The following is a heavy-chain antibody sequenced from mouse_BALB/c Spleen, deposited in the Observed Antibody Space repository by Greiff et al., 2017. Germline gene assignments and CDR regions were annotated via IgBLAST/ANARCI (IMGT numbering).Heavy chain of an antibody. D-gene: IGHD1-1*01. CDR3: ARSPITTVRGDY. CDR2: ISYDGSN. V-gene: IGHV3-6*02. CDR1: GYSITSGYY. Sequence: ESGPGLVKPSQSLSLTCSVTGYSITSGYYWNWIRQFPGNKLEWMGYISYDGSNNYNPSLKNRISITRDTSKNQFFLKLNSVTTEDTATYYCARSPITTVRGDYWGQGTSVTVSS. J-gene: IGHJ4*01.